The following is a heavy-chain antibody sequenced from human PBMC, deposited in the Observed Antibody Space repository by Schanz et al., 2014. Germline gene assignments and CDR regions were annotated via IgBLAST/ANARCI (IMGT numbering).Heavy chain of an antibody. V-gene: IGHV3-11*01. CDR2: ISSHGTTI. CDR3: ASSCSRLVYYNYALDV. CDR1: GFTFSDYY. D-gene: IGHD6-25*01. J-gene: IGHJ6*02. Sequence: QVQLEESGGGLVTPGGSLRLSCAASGFTFSDYYMSWIRQAPGKGLECISYISSHGTTIYYADSVKGRFTISRDNAENSLYLPLSSLRADVTAVYYCASSCSRLVYYNYALDVWGQGTTVTVSS.